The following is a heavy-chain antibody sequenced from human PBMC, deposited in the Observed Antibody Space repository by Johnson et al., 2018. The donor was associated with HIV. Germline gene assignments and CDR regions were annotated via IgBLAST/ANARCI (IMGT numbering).Heavy chain of an antibody. CDR2: ISYDGSNK. V-gene: IGHV3-30*03. CDR1: GFTFSSYG. D-gene: IGHD2-2*02. Sequence: QVQLVESGGGVVQPGRSLRLSCAASGFTFSSYGMHWVRQAPGKGLEWVAVISYDGSNKYYADSVKGRFTISRDNAKNSVYLQMNSLRAGDTAVYYCARERRNTRGAFDMWGQGTVVTVSS. CDR3: ARERRNTRGAFDM. J-gene: IGHJ3*02.